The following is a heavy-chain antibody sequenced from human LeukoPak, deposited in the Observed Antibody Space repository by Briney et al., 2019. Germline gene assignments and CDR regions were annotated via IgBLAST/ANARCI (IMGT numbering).Heavy chain of an antibody. CDR3: VREDGYNAPFDY. Sequence: PGGSLRLSCAASGFTLSSYYMSWVRQAPGKGLEWVSVIYSGGVIYYADSVKGRFTISRDNSKNMLYLQMNSLRAEDTAVYYCVREDGYNAPFDYWGQGTLVTVSS. CDR1: GFTLSSYY. D-gene: IGHD5-24*01. J-gene: IGHJ4*02. CDR2: IYSGGVI. V-gene: IGHV3-53*01.